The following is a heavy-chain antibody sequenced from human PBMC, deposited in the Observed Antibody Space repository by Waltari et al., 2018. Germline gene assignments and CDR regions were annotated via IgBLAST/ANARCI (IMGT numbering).Heavy chain of an antibody. D-gene: IGHD2-2*01. CDR3: TTDSEWSSTSCYVAAALVYGMDV. CDR1: GFTFSNAW. J-gene: IGHJ6*02. V-gene: IGHV3-15*01. Sequence: EVQLVESGGGLVKPGGSLRLSCAASGFTFSNAWMSWVRPAPGKGLEWVGRIKSKTDGGKKDYASTEKGKFNISREDSKNTLELQRDSLKTEDTAVYYCTTDSEWSSTSCYVAAALVYGMDVWGQGTTVTVSS. CDR2: IKSKTDGGKK.